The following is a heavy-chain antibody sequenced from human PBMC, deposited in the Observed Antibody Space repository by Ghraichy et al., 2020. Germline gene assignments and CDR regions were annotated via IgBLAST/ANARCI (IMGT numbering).Heavy chain of an antibody. J-gene: IGHJ4*02. V-gene: IGHV3-23*01. D-gene: IGHD2-2*01. CDR3: ASSPVTTSCYYI. Sequence: GGSLRLSCAASGFIFSSNAMTWVRQAPGTGLEWVSSINDDGGRTYYADSVKGRFTISRDNSKSTLYLQMNSLRAEDTAVYYCASSPVTTSCYYIWGQGTLVTVSS. CDR2: INDDGGRT. CDR1: GFIFSSNA.